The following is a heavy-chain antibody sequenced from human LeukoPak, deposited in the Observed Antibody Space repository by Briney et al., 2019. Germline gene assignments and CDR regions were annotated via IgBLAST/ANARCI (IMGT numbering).Heavy chain of an antibody. D-gene: IGHD6-13*01. Sequence: PSETLSLTCAVYGGSFSGYYWSWIRQPPGKGLEWIGEINHSGSTNYNPSLKSRVTISVDTSKNQFSLKLSSVAAADTAVYYCARTAAAGTFRVPFGMDVWGQGTTVTVSS. CDR3: ARTAAAGTFRVPFGMDV. CDR1: GGSFSGYY. J-gene: IGHJ6*02. CDR2: INHSGST. V-gene: IGHV4-34*01.